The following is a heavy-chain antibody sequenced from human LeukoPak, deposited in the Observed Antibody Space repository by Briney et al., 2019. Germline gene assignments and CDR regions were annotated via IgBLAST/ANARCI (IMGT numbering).Heavy chain of an antibody. V-gene: IGHV3-23*01. CDR3: AHISSSWPDY. D-gene: IGHD6-13*01. J-gene: IGHJ4*02. CDR1: GFTFSSYA. CDR2: ISGSGGST. Sequence: PGGSLTLFCAASGFTFSSYAMSWVRQAPGKGLEWVSAISGSGGSTYYADSVKGRFTISRDNSKNTLYLQMNSLRAEDTAVYYCAHISSSWPDYWGEGTLVTVSS.